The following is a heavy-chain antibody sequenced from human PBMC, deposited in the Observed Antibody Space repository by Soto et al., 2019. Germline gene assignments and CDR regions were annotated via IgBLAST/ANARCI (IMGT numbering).Heavy chain of an antibody. D-gene: IGHD2-21*01. J-gene: IGHJ4*02. CDR3: ARDERDSCGGGYCFYFDF. CDR1: GYTFTNYG. V-gene: IGHV1-18*04. CDR2: ISTYNSNT. Sequence: ASVKVSCKASGYTFTNYGISWVRQAPGQGLEWLGWISTYNSNTNSAPRLQGRLTLTTDTSTSTAYMELRSLTSDDTAVYYCARDERDSCGGGYCFYFDFWGQGHPVPAPS.